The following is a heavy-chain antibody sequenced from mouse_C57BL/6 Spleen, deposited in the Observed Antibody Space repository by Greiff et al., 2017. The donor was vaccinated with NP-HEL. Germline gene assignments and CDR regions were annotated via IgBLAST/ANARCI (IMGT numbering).Heavy chain of an antibody. J-gene: IGHJ3*01. Sequence: VKLQESGAELVKPGASVKLSCKASGYTFTEYTIHWVKQRSGQGLEWIGWFYPGSGSIKYNEKFKDKATLAADKSASTVYMELSRLTSEDSAVYCCTRHEERSPYGGFAYWGQGTLVTVSA. V-gene: IGHV1-62-2*01. CDR3: TRHEERSPYGGFAY. CDR1: GYTFTEYT. D-gene: IGHD2-10*02. CDR2: FYPGSGSI.